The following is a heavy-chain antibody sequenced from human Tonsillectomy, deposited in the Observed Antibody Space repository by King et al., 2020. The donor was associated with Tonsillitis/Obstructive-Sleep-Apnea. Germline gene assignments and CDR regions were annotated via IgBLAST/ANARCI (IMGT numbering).Heavy chain of an antibody. J-gene: IGHJ4*02. CDR2: ITGSGDTT. Sequence: QLVQSGGGLVQPGGSLRLSCAASGFTFRNYAMSWVRQAPGKGLEWVSGITGSGDTTFYGDSVKGRFTIARVNSKNTLSLQMNSLRDGDTAVYYCAKDAISCVGSCQLYHSDYWGQGTLVT. CDR1: GFTFRNYA. V-gene: IGHV3-23*04. D-gene: IGHD2-15*01. CDR3: AKDAISCVGSCQLYHSDY.